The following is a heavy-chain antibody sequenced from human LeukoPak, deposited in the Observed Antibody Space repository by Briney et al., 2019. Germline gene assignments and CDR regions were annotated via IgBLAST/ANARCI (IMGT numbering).Heavy chain of an antibody. CDR2: INHSGST. CDR3: ARTDSSGYLNY. CDR1: GGSFSGYY. V-gene: IGHV4-34*01. J-gene: IGHJ4*02. D-gene: IGHD3-22*01. Sequence: SETLSLTCAVYGGSFSGYYWSWIRQPPGKGLEWIGEINHSGSTNYNPSLKSRVTISVDTSKNQLSLKLSSVTAADTAVYYCARTDSSGYLNYWGQGTLVTVSS.